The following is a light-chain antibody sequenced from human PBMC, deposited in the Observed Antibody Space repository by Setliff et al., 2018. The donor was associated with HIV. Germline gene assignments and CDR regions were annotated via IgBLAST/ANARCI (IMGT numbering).Light chain of an antibody. CDR2: EVN. CDR3: CSYTSSTTYV. Sequence: QSVLTQPASVSGSPGQSSTISCTGTRSDIGTYDLVPWYRQYPGKAPKPIIYEVNRRPAGVSDRLSGSKSGNTASLTISGLRAEDEATYYCCSYTSSTTYVFGTGTKVTV. CDR1: RSDIGTYDL. J-gene: IGLJ1*01. V-gene: IGLV2-23*02.